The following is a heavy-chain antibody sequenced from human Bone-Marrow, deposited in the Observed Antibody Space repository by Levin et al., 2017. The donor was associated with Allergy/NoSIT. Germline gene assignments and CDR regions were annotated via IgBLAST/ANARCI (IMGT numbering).Heavy chain of an antibody. D-gene: IGHD2-15*01. CDR3: ARHRGFCSGGSCYGGNYYYDMDV. V-gene: IGHV5-51*01. CDR1: GYTFTNYW. CDR2: FYPGDSET. J-gene: IGHJ6*02. Sequence: KVSCKGSGYTFTNYWIAWVRQIPGKGLEWMGSFYPGDSETRDNPSFQGQVTISADKSITTAYLQWGTLKASDTAIYYCARHRGFCSGGSCYGGNYYYDMDVWGQGTTVIVS.